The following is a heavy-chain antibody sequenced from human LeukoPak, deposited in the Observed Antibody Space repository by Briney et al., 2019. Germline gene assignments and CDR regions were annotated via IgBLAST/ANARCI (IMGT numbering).Heavy chain of an antibody. CDR3: ARRGYDYGSPFDY. V-gene: IGHV3-53*01. J-gene: IGHJ4*02. CDR2: IYSGGST. CDR1: GFTVNNNY. D-gene: IGHD3-10*01. Sequence: PGGSPRLSCAASGFTVNNNYMTWVRQAPGKGLEWVSLIYSGGSTDYADSVKGRLTISRDISKNTLYLQMNSLRAEDTAVYYCARRGYDYGSPFDYWGQGTLVTVSS.